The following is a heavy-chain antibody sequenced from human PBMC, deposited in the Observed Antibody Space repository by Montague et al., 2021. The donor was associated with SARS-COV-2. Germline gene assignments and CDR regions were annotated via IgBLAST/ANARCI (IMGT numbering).Heavy chain of an antibody. CDR3: ARAQNTCFIANCVNYFDI. V-gene: IGHV3-66*01. J-gene: IGHJ4*02. D-gene: IGHD1-1*01. CDR2: IYSGGNT. Sequence: SLRLSCAASGFIVSHNYMSWVRQAPGKGLEWVSIIYSGGNTYYADSVKGRFTISRDNSKNTLYLQMNSLRAEDTALYYCARAQNTCFIANCVNYFDIWGLGALVTVSS. CDR1: GFIVSHNY.